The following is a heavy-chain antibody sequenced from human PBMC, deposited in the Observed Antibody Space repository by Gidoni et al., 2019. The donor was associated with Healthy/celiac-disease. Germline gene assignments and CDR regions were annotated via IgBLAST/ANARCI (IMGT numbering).Heavy chain of an antibody. V-gene: IGHV1-18*04. CDR3: ARDSVVTVFYYYYGMDV. CDR1: GYTLTSYG. J-gene: IGHJ6*02. D-gene: IGHD2-8*01. CDR2: ISAYNGNT. Sequence: QVQLVQSGAEVKTPGASVKVSCKASGYTLTSYGISWVRQAPGQGLEWMGWISAYNGNTNYAQKLQGRVTMTTDTFTSTAYMELRSLRSDDTAVYYCARDSVVTVFYYYYGMDVWGQGTTVTVSS.